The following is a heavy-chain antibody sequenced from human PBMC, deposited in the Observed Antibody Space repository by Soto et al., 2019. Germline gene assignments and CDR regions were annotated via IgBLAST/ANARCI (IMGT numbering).Heavy chain of an antibody. CDR2: ISGSGGST. Sequence: GSLRLSCAASGFTFSSYAMSWVRQAPGKGLEWVSAISGSGGSTYYADSVKGRFTISRDNSKNTLYLQMNSLRAEDMAVYYCAKDAPCKEIYYSVSSSPTANDYGGEGTLVTGS. CDR1: GFTFSSYA. J-gene: IGHJ4*02. D-gene: IGHD3-10*01. CDR3: AKDAPCKEIYYSVSSSPTANDY. V-gene: IGHV3-23*01.